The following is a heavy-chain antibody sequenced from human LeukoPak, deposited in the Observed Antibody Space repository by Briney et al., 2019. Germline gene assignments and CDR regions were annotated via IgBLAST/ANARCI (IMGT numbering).Heavy chain of an antibody. CDR3: ARQGSYGDYMLVDY. D-gene: IGHD4-17*01. Sequence: SETLSLTCTVSGGSISSGGHYWSWIRQHPGKGLEWIGYIYCSGSTHYNPTLESRVTISVDTSKNQFSLKLSSVTAADTAVYYCARQGSYGDYMLVDYWGQGTRVTVSS. CDR1: GGSISSGGHY. J-gene: IGHJ4*02. CDR2: IYCSGST. V-gene: IGHV4-31*03.